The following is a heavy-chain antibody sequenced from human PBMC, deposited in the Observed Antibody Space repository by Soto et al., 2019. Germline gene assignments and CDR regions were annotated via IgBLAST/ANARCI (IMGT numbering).Heavy chain of an antibody. CDR1: GGTFSSYA. J-gene: IGHJ4*01. CDR2: IIPIFGTA. D-gene: IGHD3-22*01. Sequence: ASVKVSCKASGGTFSSYAISWVRQAPGQGLEWMGGIIPIFGTANYAQKFQGRVTITADKSTSTAYMELSSLRSEDTAVYYCARDTYYYDTSGQPIESLFDYWGQGTMVTVSS. CDR3: ARDTYYYDTSGQPIESLFDY. V-gene: IGHV1-69*06.